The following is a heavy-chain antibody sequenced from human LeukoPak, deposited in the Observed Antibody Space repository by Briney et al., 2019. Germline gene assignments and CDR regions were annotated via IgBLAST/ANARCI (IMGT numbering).Heavy chain of an antibody. CDR3: ARDGEYCGSGSYPDY. D-gene: IGHD3-10*01. CDR2: ISSSSSYI. J-gene: IGHJ4*02. Sequence: PGGSLRLSCAASGFTFSSYSMNWVRQAPGKGLEWVSSISSSSSYIYYADSVKGRFTISRDNAKNSLYLQMNSLRAEDTAVYYCARDGEYCGSGSYPDYWGQGTLVTVSS. CDR1: GFTFSSYS. V-gene: IGHV3-21*01.